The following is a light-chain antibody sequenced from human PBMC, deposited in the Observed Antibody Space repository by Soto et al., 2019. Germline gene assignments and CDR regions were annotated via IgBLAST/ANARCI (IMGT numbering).Light chain of an antibody. CDR3: SSYTTSSTLNVV. Sequence: QSALTQPASVSGSPGQSITISCTGTSSDIGVYNYVSWYQQHPGKAPKLMIYEVSNRPSGVSNRFSGSKSSNTASLTISGLQAEDEADYYCSSYTTSSTLNVVFGGGTKLTVL. CDR2: EVS. J-gene: IGLJ2*01. CDR1: SSDIGVYNY. V-gene: IGLV2-14*01.